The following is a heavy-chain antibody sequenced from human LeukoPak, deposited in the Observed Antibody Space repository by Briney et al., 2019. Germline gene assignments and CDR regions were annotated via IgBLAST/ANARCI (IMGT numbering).Heavy chain of an antibody. V-gene: IGHV3-7*03. CDR2: IKQDGSEK. D-gene: IGHD4-11*01. CDR3: AKVRPMTTPIYFDY. CDR1: GFTFSSYW. J-gene: IGHJ4*02. Sequence: GGSLRLSCAASGFTFSSYWMSWVRQAPGKGLEWVANIKQDGSEKYYVDSVKGRFTISRDNSKNTLYLQMNSLRAEDTAVYYCAKVRPMTTPIYFDYWGQGTLVTVSS.